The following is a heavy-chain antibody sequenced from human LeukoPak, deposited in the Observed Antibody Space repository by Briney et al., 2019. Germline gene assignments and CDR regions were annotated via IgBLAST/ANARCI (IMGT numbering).Heavy chain of an antibody. J-gene: IGHJ4*02. D-gene: IGHD2-15*01. CDR1: GFTFSSYA. CDR3: AKDRDCSGGSCYSSLDY. V-gene: IGHV3-23*01. Sequence: PGGSLRLSCAASGFTFSSYAMSWVRQAPGKGLEWVSAISGSGGSTYYADSVKGRFTISRDNSKNSLYLQMNSLRAEDTALYYCAKDRDCSGGSCYSSLDYWGQGTLVTVSS. CDR2: ISGSGGST.